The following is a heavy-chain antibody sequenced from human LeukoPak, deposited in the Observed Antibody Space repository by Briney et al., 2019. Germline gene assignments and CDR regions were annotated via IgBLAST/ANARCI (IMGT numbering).Heavy chain of an antibody. Sequence: PSETLSLTCTVSGGSISSSSYSWGWIRQPPGKGLEWIGTFYYSGSTYYNPSLKSRVTISVDTFRNHFSLKLNSVTAADTAVYYCARPYDRGAFDIWGQGTKVTVSS. CDR2: FYYSGST. J-gene: IGHJ3*02. CDR3: ARPYDRGAFDI. CDR1: GGSISSSSYS. D-gene: IGHD3-22*01. V-gene: IGHV4-39*01.